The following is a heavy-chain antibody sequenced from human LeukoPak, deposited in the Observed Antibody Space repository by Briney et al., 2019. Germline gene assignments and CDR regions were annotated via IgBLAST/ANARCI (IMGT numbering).Heavy chain of an antibody. CDR2: IWYDGSHT. CDR3: ARDPQHSMDV. D-gene: IGHD6-13*01. J-gene: IGHJ6*02. Sequence: GRSLRLSCVGSGFTFSSHGMHWVRQAPGKGLEWVAVIWYDGSHTYYAESVKGRFTISRDDSKNTLYLQMNSLRADDTAIYYCARDPQHSMDVWVQGTTVTVSS. V-gene: IGHV3-33*01. CDR1: GFTFSSHG.